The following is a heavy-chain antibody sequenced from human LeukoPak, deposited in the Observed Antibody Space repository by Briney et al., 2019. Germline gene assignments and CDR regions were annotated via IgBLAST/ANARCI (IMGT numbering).Heavy chain of an antibody. CDR1: GGSISNYY. Sequence: SDTLSLTCTVSGGSISNYYWSWIRQPPGKGLEWIGYIYYSGSTNYNASLKSRVTISVDTSKNQFSLKLSSVTAADTAVYYCAREGRGVSVGMDVWGQGTTVTVSS. CDR3: AREGRGVSVGMDV. CDR2: IYYSGST. J-gene: IGHJ6*02. V-gene: IGHV4-59*01. D-gene: IGHD2-8*01.